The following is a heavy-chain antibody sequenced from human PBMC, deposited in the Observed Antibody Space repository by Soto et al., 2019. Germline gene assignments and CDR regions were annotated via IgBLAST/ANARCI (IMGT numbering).Heavy chain of an antibody. CDR3: ARGDYVWGSYTNWFDP. J-gene: IGHJ5*02. CDR2: INPNSGGT. Sequence: QVQLVQSGAEVKKPGASVKVSCKASGYTFTGYYMHRVRQAPGQGLEWMGWINPNSGGTNYAQKFQGWVTMTRDTSISTAYMELSRLRSDDTAVYYCARGDYVWGSYTNWFDPWGQGTLVTVSS. V-gene: IGHV1-2*04. D-gene: IGHD3-16*01. CDR1: GYTFTGYY.